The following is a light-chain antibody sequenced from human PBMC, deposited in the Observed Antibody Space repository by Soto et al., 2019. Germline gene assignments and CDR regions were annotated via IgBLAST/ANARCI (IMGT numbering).Light chain of an antibody. CDR1: SSDFRGYNY. V-gene: IGLV2-14*01. CDR2: EVS. CDR3: TSYTRTTTYV. Sequence: QSALTQPASVSGSPGQSITISCTGTSSDFRGYNYVSWYQQHPGKAPKLMIYEVSNRPSGVSNRFSGSKSGNTASLTISGLQAEDEADYYCTSYTRTTTYVFGTGTKLTVL. J-gene: IGLJ1*01.